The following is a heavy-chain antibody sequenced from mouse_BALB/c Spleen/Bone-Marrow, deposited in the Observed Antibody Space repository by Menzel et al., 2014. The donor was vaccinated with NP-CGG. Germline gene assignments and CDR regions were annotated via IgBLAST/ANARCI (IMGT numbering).Heavy chain of an antibody. J-gene: IGHJ2*01. CDR3: AGSYYGSTFDY. V-gene: IGHV5-6-2*01. CDR2: INSYGGST. CDR1: GFTFSSYY. D-gene: IGHD1-1*01. Sequence: EVNVEESGGGLVKLGGSLKLSCAASGFTFSSYYMSWVRQTPEKRLELVAAINSYGGSTYYPDTVKGRFTISRDNAKNTLYLQMSSLKSEDTALYYCAGSYYGSTFDYWGQGTTLTVSS.